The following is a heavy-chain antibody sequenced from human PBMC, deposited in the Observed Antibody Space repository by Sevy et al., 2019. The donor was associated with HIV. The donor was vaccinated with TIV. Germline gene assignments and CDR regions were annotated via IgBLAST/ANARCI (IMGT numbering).Heavy chain of an antibody. D-gene: IGHD6-6*01. CDR3: ARWYSSSSSWDY. J-gene: IGHJ4*02. CDR1: GFTFSSYE. V-gene: IGHV3-48*03. Sequence: GGSLRLSCAASGFTFSSYEMNWVRQAPGKGLEWLSHISSSGSSMYYADSVKGRFTISRDNAKNSLYLQMNSLRAEDTAVYYCARWYSSSSSWDYWGQGTLVTVSS. CDR2: ISSSGSSM.